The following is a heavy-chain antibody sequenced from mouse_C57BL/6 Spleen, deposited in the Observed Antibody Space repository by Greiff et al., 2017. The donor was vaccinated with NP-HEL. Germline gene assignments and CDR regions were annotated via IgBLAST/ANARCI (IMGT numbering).Heavy chain of an antibody. D-gene: IGHD1-3*01. J-gene: IGHJ4*01. V-gene: IGHV3-1*01. CDR1: GYSITSGYD. CDR2: ISYSGST. Sequence: EVKLVESGPGMVKPSQSLSLTCTVTGYSITSGYDWHWIRHFPGNKLEWMGYISYSGSTNYNPSFNSRISITHDTSKNHFFLKLNSVTTEDTATYYCARGTNSGAMDYWGQGTSVTVSS. CDR3: ARGTNSGAMDY.